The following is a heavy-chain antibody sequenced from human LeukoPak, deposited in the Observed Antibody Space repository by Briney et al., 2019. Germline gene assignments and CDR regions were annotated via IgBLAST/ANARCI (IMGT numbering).Heavy chain of an antibody. CDR3: ARVKQQLVRAHYFDY. CDR1: GGSISSYY. V-gene: IGHV4-4*07. CDR2: IYTSGST. D-gene: IGHD6-13*01. J-gene: IGHJ4*02. Sequence: SETLSLTCTVSGGSISSYYWSWIRQPAGKGLEWIGRIYTSGSTNYNPSLKSRVTMSVDTSKNQFSLKLSSVTAADTAVYYCARVKQQLVRAHYFDYWGQGTLVTVSS.